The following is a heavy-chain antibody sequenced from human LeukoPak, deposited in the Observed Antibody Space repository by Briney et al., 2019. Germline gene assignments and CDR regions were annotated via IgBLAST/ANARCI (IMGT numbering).Heavy chain of an antibody. D-gene: IGHD7-27*01. CDR3: ARSPGPFDY. Sequence: AGGSLRLSCAASGFTFSSYAMHWVRQAPGKGLEWVAVISYDGGNKYYADSVKGRFTISRDNSKNTLYLQMNSLRAEDTAVYYCARSPGPFDYWAQGTLVTVSS. V-gene: IGHV3-30-3*01. CDR1: GFTFSSYA. CDR2: ISYDGGNK. J-gene: IGHJ4*02.